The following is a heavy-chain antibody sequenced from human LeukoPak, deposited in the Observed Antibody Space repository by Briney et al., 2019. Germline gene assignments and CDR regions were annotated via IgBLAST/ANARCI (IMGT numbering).Heavy chain of an antibody. CDR2: IWYDGSNK. CDR3: ERDSNGGVDY. D-gene: IGHD2-8*01. V-gene: IGHV3-33*01. Sequence: GGSLRLSCAASGFAFSTSGMHWVRQAPGKGLEWVAVIWYDGSNKYYADSVKGRFTISRDNSKNTLYLQMNSLRAEDTAVYYCERDSNGGVDYWGQGTLVTVSS. CDR1: GFAFSTSG. J-gene: IGHJ4*02.